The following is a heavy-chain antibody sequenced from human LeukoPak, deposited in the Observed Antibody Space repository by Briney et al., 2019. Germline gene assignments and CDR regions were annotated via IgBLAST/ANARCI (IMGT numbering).Heavy chain of an antibody. CDR3: ARLEGSGSYPPYLDY. V-gene: IGHV5-51*01. CDR2: IYPGDSDS. CDR1: GYGFTNYW. J-gene: IGHJ4*02. Sequence: GESLKISCKGSGYGFTNYWIGWVRQMPGKGLEWMGIIYPGDSDSRYRPSFQGQVTISADKSVSTAYLRWSSLKASDTAMYYSARLEGSGSYPPYLDYWGQGTLVTVSS. D-gene: IGHD3-10*01.